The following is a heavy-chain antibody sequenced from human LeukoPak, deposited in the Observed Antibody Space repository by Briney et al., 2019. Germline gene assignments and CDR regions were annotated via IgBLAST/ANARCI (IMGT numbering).Heavy chain of an antibody. CDR3: ARGWYSNYGRGGYYYYYMDV. V-gene: IGHV4-61*02. J-gene: IGHJ6*03. Sequence: PSETLSLTCTVSGGSISSGSYYWSWIRQPAGKGLEWIGRIYTSGSTNYNPSLKSRVTMSVDTSKNQFSLKLSSVTAADTAVYYCARGWYSNYGRGGYYYYYMDVWGKGTTVTVSS. D-gene: IGHD4-11*01. CDR2: IYTSGST. CDR1: GGSISSGSYY.